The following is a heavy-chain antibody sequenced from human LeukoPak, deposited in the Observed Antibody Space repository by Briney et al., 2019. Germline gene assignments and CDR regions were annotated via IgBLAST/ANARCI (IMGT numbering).Heavy chain of an antibody. J-gene: IGHJ4*02. CDR1: GFTFSNYA. V-gene: IGHV3-23*01. CDR3: AKRLPVVGDRNRAFDY. Sequence: GGSLRLSCAASGFTFSNYAMNWVRQAPGKGLEWVSVITSGGSTYYADSVKGRFTISRDNSKNTLYLQMNSLRAEDTAVYYCAKRLPVVGDRNRAFDYWGQGTLVTVPS. D-gene: IGHD2-21*02. CDR2: ITSGGST.